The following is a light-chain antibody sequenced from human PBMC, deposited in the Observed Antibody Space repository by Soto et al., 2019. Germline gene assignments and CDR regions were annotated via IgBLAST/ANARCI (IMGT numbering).Light chain of an antibody. CDR2: EVT. Sequence: QSALTQPASVSGSPGQSITISCTGTSSDVGDYNYVSWYRQHPGNAPKLIIYEVTNRPSGISNRFSGSKSGNTASLTISGLQADDESYYYCTSYSSGSSLVIFGGGTKRTVL. CDR3: TSYSSGSSLVI. V-gene: IGLV2-14*01. CDR1: SSDVGDYNY. J-gene: IGLJ2*01.